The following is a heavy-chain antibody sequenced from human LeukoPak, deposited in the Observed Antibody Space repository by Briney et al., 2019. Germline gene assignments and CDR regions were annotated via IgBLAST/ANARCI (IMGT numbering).Heavy chain of an antibody. V-gene: IGHV3-30*03. CDR2: ISYDGSNK. J-gene: IGHJ4*02. CDR3: AGTEQGIAAAGPPYYFDY. CDR1: GFTFSSYG. D-gene: IGHD6-13*01. Sequence: GGSLRLSCAASGFTFSSYGMHWVRQAPGKGLEWVAVISYDGSNKYYADSVKGRFTISRDNSKNTLYLQMNSLRAEDTAVYYCAGTEQGIAAAGPPYYFDYWGQGTLVTVSS.